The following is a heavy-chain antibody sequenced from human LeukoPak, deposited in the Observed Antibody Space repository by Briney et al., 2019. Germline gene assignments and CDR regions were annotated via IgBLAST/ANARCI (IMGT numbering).Heavy chain of an antibody. Sequence: ASVNVSCKASGYTFTSYAMHWVRQAPGQRLEWMGWINAGNGNTKYSQKFQGRVTITRDTSASTAYMELSSLRSEDTAVYYCARGSLRVAVAGRVHNWFDPWGQGTLVTVSS. CDR1: GYTFTSYA. CDR3: ARGSLRVAVAGRVHNWFDP. J-gene: IGHJ5*02. V-gene: IGHV1-3*01. D-gene: IGHD6-19*01. CDR2: INAGNGNT.